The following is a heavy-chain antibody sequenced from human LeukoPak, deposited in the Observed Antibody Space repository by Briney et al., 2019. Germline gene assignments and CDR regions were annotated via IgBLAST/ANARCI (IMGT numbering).Heavy chain of an antibody. CDR2: ISGTGGST. V-gene: IGHV3-23*01. J-gene: IGHJ4*02. CDR1: GFTFSSYA. Sequence: GGSLRLSCAASGFTFSSYALSWVRQAPGKGLEWVSTISGTGGSTYYADSVKGRFTISRDNSKNTLYLQMNSLRAEDTAVYYCATAVTMWVSDYWSQGTLVAVSS. CDR3: ATAVTMWVSDY. D-gene: IGHD4/OR15-4a*01.